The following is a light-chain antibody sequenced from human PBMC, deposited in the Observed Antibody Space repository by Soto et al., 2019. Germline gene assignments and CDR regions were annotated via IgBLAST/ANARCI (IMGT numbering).Light chain of an antibody. V-gene: IGKV3-11*01. CDR2: DAF. J-gene: IGKJ1*01. CDR3: QHRRNWPWT. Sequence: DIVLTQSPATLSLSPGERATLSCRASQSVSSYLAWYQQKPGQAPRLLIYDAFNRATGIPARFSGSGSGTDFTLTISSLEPEDFVVYYCQHRRNWPWTFGQGTKVEIK. CDR1: QSVSSY.